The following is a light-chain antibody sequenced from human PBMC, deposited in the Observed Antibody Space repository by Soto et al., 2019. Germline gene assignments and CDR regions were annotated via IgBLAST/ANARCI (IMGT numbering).Light chain of an antibody. J-gene: IGKJ4*01. V-gene: IGKV1-17*01. CDR2: GTS. Sequence: DIQMTQSPSSLFASVGDRVSITCRASQGIRNNLGWYQQRPGKAPKRLIYGTSNLQTGVPSRFSGSGYGTDFTLTISSLQPEDFAVYYCQQFDSVPLTFGGGTHVEI. CDR3: QQFDSVPLT. CDR1: QGIRNN.